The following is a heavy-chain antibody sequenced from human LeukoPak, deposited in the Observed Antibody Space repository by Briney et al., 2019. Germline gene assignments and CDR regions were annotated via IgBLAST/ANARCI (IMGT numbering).Heavy chain of an antibody. V-gene: IGHV1-24*01. Sequence: ASVKVSCKVSGYTLTELSMHWVRQAPGKGLEWMGGFDPEDGETIYAQKFQGRVTMTEDTSTDTAYMELSSLRSEDTAVYYCATVSGSYPSFDYWGQGTLVTVSS. D-gene: IGHD1-26*01. J-gene: IGHJ4*02. CDR3: ATVSGSYPSFDY. CDR1: GYTLTELS. CDR2: FDPEDGET.